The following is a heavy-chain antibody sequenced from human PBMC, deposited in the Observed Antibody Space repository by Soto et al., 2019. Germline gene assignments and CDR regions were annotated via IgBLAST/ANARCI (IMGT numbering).Heavy chain of an antibody. Sequence: SETLSLTCTVSGGSISSSSYYWGWIRQPPGKGLEWIGSIYYSGSTYYNPSLKSRVTISVDTSKNQFSLKLSSVTAADTAVYYCAGIDFWSGYYILDYWAREPWSPSP. CDR2: IYYSGST. D-gene: IGHD3-3*01. J-gene: IGHJ4*02. V-gene: IGHV4-39*01. CDR3: AGIDFWSGYYILDY. CDR1: GGSISSSSYY.